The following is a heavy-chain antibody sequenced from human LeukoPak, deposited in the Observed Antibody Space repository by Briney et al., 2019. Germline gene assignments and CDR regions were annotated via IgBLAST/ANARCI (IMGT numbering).Heavy chain of an antibody. CDR2: IIPIFGTA. D-gene: IGHD3-3*01. CDR1: GGTFSSYA. V-gene: IGHV1-69*05. CDR3: ASANGGPWSGYYAFDI. Sequence: SVKVSCKASGGTFSSYAISWVRQAPGQGLEWMGRIIPIFGTANYAQKFQGRVTITTDESTSTAYMELSSLRSEDTAVYYCASANGGPWSGYYAFDIWGQGTMVAVSS. J-gene: IGHJ3*02.